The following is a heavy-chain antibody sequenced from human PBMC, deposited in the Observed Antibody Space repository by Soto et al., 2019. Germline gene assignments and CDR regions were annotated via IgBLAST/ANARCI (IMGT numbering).Heavy chain of an antibody. D-gene: IGHD2-2*01. J-gene: IGHJ5*02. CDR1: GFTFSDYF. CDR3: VRDSARIVVVPRVDGDNWLDP. CDR2: ISGSSDNI. V-gene: IGHV3-11*06. Sequence: PGGSLRLSCAASGFTFSDYFMSWIRQAPGKGLEWVSFISGSSDNIKYADSVKGRFTISRDNAKNSLYLQMNSLRAEDTAVYYCVRDSARIVVVPRVDGDNWLDPWGQGTLVPVSS.